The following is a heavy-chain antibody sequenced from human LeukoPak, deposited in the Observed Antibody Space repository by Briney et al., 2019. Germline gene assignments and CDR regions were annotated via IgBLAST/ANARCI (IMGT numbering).Heavy chain of an antibody. Sequence: ASVKVSCKASGYSFTGYYIHWVRQAPGQGLEWMGWINPSSDGTNYAQKFQGRVTMTRDTSISTAYMELSRLRSDDTAAYYCARAFSVDVWGQGTMVTVSS. J-gene: IGHJ3*01. CDR3: ARAFSVDV. CDR2: INPSSDGT. CDR1: GYSFTGYY. D-gene: IGHD3-3*02. V-gene: IGHV1-2*02.